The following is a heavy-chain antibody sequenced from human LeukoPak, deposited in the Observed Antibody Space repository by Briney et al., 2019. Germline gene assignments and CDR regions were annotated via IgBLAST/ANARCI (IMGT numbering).Heavy chain of an antibody. Sequence: PGRSLRLSCAASGFTFSSYAMHWVRQAPGKGLEWVAVISYDGSNKYYADSVKGRFTISRDNSKNTLYLQMNGLRAEDTAVYYCARDSSQQLTYLADYWGQGTLVTVSS. CDR3: ARDSSQQLTYLADY. CDR1: GFTFSSYA. D-gene: IGHD6-13*01. J-gene: IGHJ4*02. V-gene: IGHV3-30-3*01. CDR2: ISYDGSNK.